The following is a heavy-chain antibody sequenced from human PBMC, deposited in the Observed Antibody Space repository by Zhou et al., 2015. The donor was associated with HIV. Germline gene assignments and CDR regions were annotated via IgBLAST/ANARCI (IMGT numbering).Heavy chain of an antibody. J-gene: IGHJ5*01. CDR2: INGYNGHT. CDR3: ARDMRREWPYPDWFDS. CDR1: GYTFSNFG. Sequence: QVQLVQSGPEVKSPGASVKVSCTASGYTFSNFGISWLRQAPGQGLEWLGWINGYNGHTTYAQKVQDRITVTTDRSTSTVYMELRGLTSGDTAVYFCARDMRREWPYPDWFDSWGPGDPWSTVSS. V-gene: IGHV1-18*01. D-gene: IGHD3-3*01.